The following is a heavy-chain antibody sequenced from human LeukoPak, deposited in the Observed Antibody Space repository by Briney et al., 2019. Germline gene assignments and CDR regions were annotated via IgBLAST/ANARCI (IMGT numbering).Heavy chain of an antibody. Sequence: GGSLRLSCAASGFTFSSHAMSWVRQTPGKGLDWVSGISGVGGSTYYADSVKGWFTISRDNSKNTVYLQMNSLRADDTAVYYCAKARGWYDFDYWGQGILVTVSS. CDR3: AKARGWYDFDY. CDR1: GFTFSSHA. J-gene: IGHJ4*02. CDR2: ISGVGGST. D-gene: IGHD6-19*01. V-gene: IGHV3-23*01.